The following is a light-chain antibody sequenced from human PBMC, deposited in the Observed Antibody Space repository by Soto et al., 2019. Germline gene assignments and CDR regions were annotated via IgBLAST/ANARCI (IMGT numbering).Light chain of an antibody. CDR3: QQRQYWPPIT. J-gene: IGKJ5*01. CDR2: DAS. CDR1: LNVNSY. V-gene: IGKV3-11*01. Sequence: EIVLTQSPGTLSLSTGERATLSCRASLNVNSYLAWYQQKPGQAPRLLIYDASNRAAGIPARFSGSGSGTDFTLTISSLEPEDFAIYYCQQRQYWPPITFGQGTRLEIK.